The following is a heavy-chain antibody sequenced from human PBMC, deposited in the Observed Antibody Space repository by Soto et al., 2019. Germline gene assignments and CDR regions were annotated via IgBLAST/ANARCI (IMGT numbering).Heavy chain of an antibody. J-gene: IGHJ4*02. Sequence: SGPTLVNPTQTLTLTCTFSGFSLATNEMRVAWIRQPPGKALEWLARIDWDDDKFYSTSLKTRLTISKDTSKNQVVLTMTNMDPADTATYYCARMRCSSSSCYYIDYWGQGALVTVSS. V-gene: IGHV2-70*04. CDR3: ARMRCSSSSCYYIDY. CDR2: IDWDDDK. CDR1: GFSLATNEMR. D-gene: IGHD2-2*01.